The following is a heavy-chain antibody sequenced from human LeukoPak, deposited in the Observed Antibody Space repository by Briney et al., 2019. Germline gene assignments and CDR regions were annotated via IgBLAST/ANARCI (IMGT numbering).Heavy chain of an antibody. V-gene: IGHV4-34*01. CDR2: INHSGST. CDR1: GGSFSGYY. J-gene: IGHJ4*02. D-gene: IGHD3-3*01. Sequence: SETLSLTCAVYGGSFSGYYWSWIRQPPGKGLEWIGEINHSGSTNYNPSLKSRVTISVDTSKNQFSLKLSSVTAADTAVYYCARGPIKYDFWSGYYTGFDYWGQGTLVTVSS. CDR3: ARGPIKYDFWSGYYTGFDY.